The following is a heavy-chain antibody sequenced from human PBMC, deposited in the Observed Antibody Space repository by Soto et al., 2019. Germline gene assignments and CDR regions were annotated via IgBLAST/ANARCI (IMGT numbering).Heavy chain of an antibody. Sequence: GGALRLSCSGSWYTFSSYPIHWVRQAPGKGLEHVSSTSGDGRIMYYLDSVKGRFTISRDNSKNTLYLQMGSLRTDDMAVYYCARGRASYYFDYWGQGALVTVSS. CDR3: ARGRASYYFDY. D-gene: IGHD3-10*01. J-gene: IGHJ4*02. V-gene: IGHV3-64*02. CDR1: WYTFSSYP. CDR2: TSGDGRIM.